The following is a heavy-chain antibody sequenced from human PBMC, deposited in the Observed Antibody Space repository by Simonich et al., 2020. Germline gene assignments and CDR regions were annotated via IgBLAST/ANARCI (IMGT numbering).Heavy chain of an antibody. J-gene: IGHJ1*01. D-gene: IGHD6-13*01. CDR2: INHSGSP. CDR1: GGSFSGYY. V-gene: IGHV4-34*01. Sequence: QVQLQQWGAGLLKPSETLSLTCAVYGGSFSGYYWSWIRQPPGKGLGWIGEINHSGSPNYNPSLKSRVTISVDTSKNQFSLKLSSVTAADTAVYYCARGLRVAAAGTAFQHWGQGTLVTVSS. CDR3: ARGLRVAAAGTAFQH.